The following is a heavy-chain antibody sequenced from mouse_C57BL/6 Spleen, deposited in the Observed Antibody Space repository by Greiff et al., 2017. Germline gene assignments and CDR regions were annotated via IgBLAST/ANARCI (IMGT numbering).Heavy chain of an antibody. Sequence: QVQLKQSGAELVRPGASVTLSCKASGYTFTDYEMHWVKQTPVHGLEWIGAIDPETGGTAYNQKFKGKAILTADKSSSTAYKELRSLTSEDSAVYYCTRDWAYAMDYWGQGTSVTVSS. CDR1: GYTFTDYE. D-gene: IGHD4-1*01. V-gene: IGHV1-15*01. J-gene: IGHJ4*01. CDR3: TRDWAYAMDY. CDR2: IDPETGGT.